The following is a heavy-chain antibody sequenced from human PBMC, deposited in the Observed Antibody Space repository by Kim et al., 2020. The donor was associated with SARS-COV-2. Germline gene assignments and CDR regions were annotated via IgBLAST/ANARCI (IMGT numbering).Heavy chain of an antibody. Sequence: GGSLRLSCAASGFTFSSYAMHWVRQAPGKGLEWVAVISYDGSNKYYADSVKGRFTISRDNSKNTLYLQMNSLRAEDTAVYYCARDRAGVFDPWGQGTLVTVSS. CDR2: ISYDGSNK. CDR3: ARDRAGVFDP. V-gene: IGHV3-30*04. J-gene: IGHJ5*02. CDR1: GFTFSSYA. D-gene: IGHD3-10*01.